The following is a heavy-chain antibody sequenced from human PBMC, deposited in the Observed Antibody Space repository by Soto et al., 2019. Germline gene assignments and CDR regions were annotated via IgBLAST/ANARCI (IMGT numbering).Heavy chain of an antibody. CDR2: ISYDGSNK. D-gene: IGHD5-12*01. CDR3: ARDTGDGYNYGDGWFDP. J-gene: IGHJ5*02. Sequence: QVQLVESGGGVVQPGRSLRLSCAASGFTFSSYAMHWVRQAPGKGLEWVAVISYDGSNKYYADSVKGRFTISRDNSKNTLYLQMNSLRAEDTDVYYCARDTGDGYNYGDGWFDPWGQVTLVTVSS. CDR1: GFTFSSYA. V-gene: IGHV3-30-3*01.